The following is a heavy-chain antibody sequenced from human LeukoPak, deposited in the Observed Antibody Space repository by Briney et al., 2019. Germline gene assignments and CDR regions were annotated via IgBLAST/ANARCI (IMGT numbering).Heavy chain of an antibody. D-gene: IGHD6-19*01. J-gene: IGHJ6*03. Sequence: RPGGSLRLSCAASGFTVSNTYMNWVRQAPGKGMKWVSIIYNGGTTYYADSVKGRFTISRDNSKNTLYLQMNSLRAEDTAIYYCARVYYNSGWYGEGYHYYMDVWGKGTTITVSS. CDR1: GFTVSNTY. CDR2: IYNGGTT. V-gene: IGHV3-53*01. CDR3: ARVYYNSGWYGEGYHYYMDV.